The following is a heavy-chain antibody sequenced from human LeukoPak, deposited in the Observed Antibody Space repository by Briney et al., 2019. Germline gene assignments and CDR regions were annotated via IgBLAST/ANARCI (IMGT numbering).Heavy chain of an antibody. V-gene: IGHV3-23*01. J-gene: IGHJ4*02. D-gene: IGHD5-12*01. CDR2: IFGSGDTT. CDR3: AKDQKPDSGYDIDY. CDR1: GFTISSYG. Sequence: PGGSLRLSCAASGFTISSYGMNWVRQAPRKGLEWVSVIFGSGDTTNYADSVKGRFTIPRDRSKNTLYLEMHSLRADDTAVYYCAKDQKPDSGYDIDYWGQGTLVTVSS.